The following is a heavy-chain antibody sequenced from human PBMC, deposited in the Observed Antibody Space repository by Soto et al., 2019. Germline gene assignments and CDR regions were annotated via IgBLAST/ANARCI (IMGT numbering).Heavy chain of an antibody. Sequence: VASVKVSCKTSGYTFTKYGISWVRRAPGQGLEWIGWVSPYNANTNHAQKVQGRITMTTDTSTTTAYMELSSLRTDDTAVYYCARDTTNIFGVVTRLAMDVWGQGTTVTVSS. D-gene: IGHD3-3*01. CDR3: ARDTTNIFGVVTRLAMDV. CDR2: VSPYNANT. V-gene: IGHV1-18*04. J-gene: IGHJ6*02. CDR1: GYTFTKYG.